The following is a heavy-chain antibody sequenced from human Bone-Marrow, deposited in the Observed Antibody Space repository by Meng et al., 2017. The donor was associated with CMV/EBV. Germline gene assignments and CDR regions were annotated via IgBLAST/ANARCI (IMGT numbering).Heavy chain of an antibody. J-gene: IGHJ4*02. CDR3: AKDFFSADIVVVPAAMFPSYFDY. V-gene: IGHV3-9*01. CDR1: GLTFDDYA. D-gene: IGHD2-2*01. Sequence: GGSLRLSCAASGLTFDDYATHWVRQAPGKGLEWVSGISWNSGSIGYADSVKGRFTISRDNAKNSLYLQMNSLRAEDTALYYCAKDFFSADIVVVPAAMFPSYFDYWGQGTLVTVYS. CDR2: ISWNSGSI.